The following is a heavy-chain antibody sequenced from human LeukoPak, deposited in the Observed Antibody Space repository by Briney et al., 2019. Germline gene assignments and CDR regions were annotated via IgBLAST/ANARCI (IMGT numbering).Heavy chain of an antibody. Sequence: SVKVSCKASGGTFSTFAINWVRQAAGQGLEWMGRIIPILRQSNSAQKFQGTVSITADEFTNTAYMELSSLRSEDTAVYYCATGGAYADAFDIWGQGTMVTVSS. CDR3: ATGGAYADAFDI. CDR2: IIPILRQS. J-gene: IGHJ3*02. D-gene: IGHD5-12*01. CDR1: GGTFSTFA. V-gene: IGHV1-69*11.